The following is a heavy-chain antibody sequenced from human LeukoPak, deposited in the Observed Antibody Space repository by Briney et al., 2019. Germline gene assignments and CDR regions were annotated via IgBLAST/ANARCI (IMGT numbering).Heavy chain of an antibody. CDR2: IWYDGSNK. J-gene: IGHJ4*02. CDR3: ARASYGDYRAGFDY. D-gene: IGHD4-17*01. Sequence: LSLTCAVYGGSFSGYYWSWVRQAPGKGLEWVAVIWYDGSNKYYADSVKGRFTISRDNSKNTLYLQMNSLRAEDTAVYYCARASYGDYRAGFDYWGQGTLVTVSS. V-gene: IGHV3-33*08. CDR1: GGSFSGYY.